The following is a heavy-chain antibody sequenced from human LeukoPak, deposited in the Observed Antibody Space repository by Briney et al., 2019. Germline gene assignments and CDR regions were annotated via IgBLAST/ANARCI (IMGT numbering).Heavy chain of an antibody. CDR1: GFTFDDYA. D-gene: IGHD4-17*01. CDR3: ARDRNLDDYGDYSDYFDY. V-gene: IGHV3-9*01. CDR2: ISWNSGSI. J-gene: IGHJ4*02. Sequence: PGRSLRLSCAASGFTFDDYAMHWVRQAPGKGLEWVSGISWNSGSIGYADSVKGRFTISRDNAKNSLYLQMNSLRAEDTAVYYCARDRNLDDYGDYSDYFDYWGQGTLVTVSS.